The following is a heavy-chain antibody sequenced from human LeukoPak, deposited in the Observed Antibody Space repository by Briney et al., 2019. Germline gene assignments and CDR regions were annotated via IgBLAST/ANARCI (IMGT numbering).Heavy chain of an antibody. CDR1: GFTFSSYS. CDR2: ISSSSSYI. J-gene: IGHJ4*02. Sequence: GGSLRLSCAASGFTFSSYSMNWVRQAPGKGLEWVSSISSSSSYIYYAESVKGRFTISRDNAKNSLYLQMNSLRAEDTAVYYCARDPGYCSGGSCRPTGSDYWGQGTLVTVSS. D-gene: IGHD2-15*01. V-gene: IGHV3-21*01. CDR3: ARDPGYCSGGSCRPTGSDY.